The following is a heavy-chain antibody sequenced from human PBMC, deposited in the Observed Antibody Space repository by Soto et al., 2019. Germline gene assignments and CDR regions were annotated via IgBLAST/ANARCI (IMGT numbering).Heavy chain of an antibody. D-gene: IGHD2-2*01. J-gene: IGHJ5*02. CDR2: INSDGSST. CDR1: GFTFSSYW. Sequence: LRLSCAASGFTFSSYWMHWVRQAPGKGLVWVSRINSDGSSTSYADSVKGRFTISRDNAKNTLYLQMNSLRAEDTAVYYCARDLGYCSSTSCTNWFDPWGQGNLVTVSS. V-gene: IGHV3-74*01. CDR3: ARDLGYCSSTSCTNWFDP.